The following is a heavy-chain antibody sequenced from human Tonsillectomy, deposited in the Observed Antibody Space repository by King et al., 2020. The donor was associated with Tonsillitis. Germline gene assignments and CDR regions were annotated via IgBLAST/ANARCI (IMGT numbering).Heavy chain of an antibody. CDR1: GYSFTRKW. V-gene: IGHV5-51*01. D-gene: IGHD1-26*01. CDR3: ARLIMEAGATTEDYYYYMDV. CDR2: IYPGDSDT. J-gene: IGHJ6*03. Sequence: QLVQSGAEAKKHGESLKISCKGSGYSFTRKWIGWVRQMPGKGLEWMGIIYPGDSDTRYSPSFQGQVTISADKSISTAYLQWSSLKASDTARYYCARLIMEAGATTEDYYYYMDVWGKGTTVTVSS.